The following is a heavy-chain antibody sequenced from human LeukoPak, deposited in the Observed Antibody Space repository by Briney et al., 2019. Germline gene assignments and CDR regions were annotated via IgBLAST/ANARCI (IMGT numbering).Heavy chain of an antibody. CDR1: GFTVSSNY. CDR2: IYSGGST. V-gene: IGHV3-53*01. J-gene: IGHJ5*02. CDR3: ARDDGYCSGGSCYAWFDP. Sequence: GGSLRLSCAASGFTVSSNYMSWVRQAPGKGLEWVSVIYSGGSTYYADSVKGRFTISRDNSKNTLYLQMNSLRAEDTAVYYCARDDGYCSGGSCYAWFDPWGQGTLVTVSS. D-gene: IGHD2-15*01.